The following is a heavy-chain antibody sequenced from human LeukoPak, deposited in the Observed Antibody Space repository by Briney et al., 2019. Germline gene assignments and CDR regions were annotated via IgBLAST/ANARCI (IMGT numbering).Heavy chain of an antibody. CDR1: GFTFSSYW. J-gene: IGHJ2*01. CDR2: ITNNNNYI. V-gene: IGHV3-21*01. D-gene: IGHD3-16*01. CDR3: VTTWGAHYWYFDL. Sequence: GGSLRLSCAASGFTFSSYWMSWVRQAPGKGLEWVSSITNNNNYIYYADSMKGRFTISRDNAKNSLYLQMNSLRAEDTAVYYCVTTWGAHYWYFDLWGRGALVTVSS.